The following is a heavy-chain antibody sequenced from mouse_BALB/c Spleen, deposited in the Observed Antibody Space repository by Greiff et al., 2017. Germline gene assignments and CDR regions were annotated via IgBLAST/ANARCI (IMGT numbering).Heavy chain of an antibody. CDR3: ARGDYGSLHWYFDV. CDR2: IYPGDGDT. V-gene: IGHV1-82*01. CDR1: GYAFSSSW. J-gene: IGHJ1*01. D-gene: IGHD1-1*01. Sequence: QVQLQQSGPELVKPGASVKISCKASGYAFSSSWMNWVKQRPGQGLEWIGRIYPGDGDTNYNGKFKGKATLTADKSSSTAYMQLSSLTSVDSAVYFCARGDYGSLHWYFDVWGEGTTVTVSS.